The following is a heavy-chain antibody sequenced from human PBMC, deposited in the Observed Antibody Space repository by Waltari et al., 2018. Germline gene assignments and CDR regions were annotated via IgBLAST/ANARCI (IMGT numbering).Heavy chain of an antibody. CDR3: AKGYGPDGPPAADY. Sequence: QVQLVESGGGVVQPGRSLRLSCAASGFTFSSYGMHWVRQAPGKGVEWVSVISYDGSNKYYADSGKGRFTISRDNSKNTLYLQMNSLRAEDTAVYYCAKGYGPDGPPAADYWGQGTLVTVSS. CDR1: GFTFSSYG. V-gene: IGHV3-30*18. CDR2: ISYDGSNK. D-gene: IGHD5-18*01. J-gene: IGHJ4*02.